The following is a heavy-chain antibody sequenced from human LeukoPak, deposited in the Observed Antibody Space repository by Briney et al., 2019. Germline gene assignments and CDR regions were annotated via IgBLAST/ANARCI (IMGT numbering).Heavy chain of an antibody. CDR2: IDWDDDK. CDR3: ARTYCSAGSCYFLFDC. CDR1: GFSLSTSGMR. V-gene: IGHV2-70*04. Sequence: SGPTLVKPTQTLTLTCTFSGFSLSTSGMRVSWIRQPPGKALEWLARIDWDDDKFYSTSLKTRLTISKDTSKDQVVLTMTNMDPVGTATYYCARTYCSAGSCYFLFDCWGQGTLVTVSS. D-gene: IGHD2-15*01. J-gene: IGHJ4*02.